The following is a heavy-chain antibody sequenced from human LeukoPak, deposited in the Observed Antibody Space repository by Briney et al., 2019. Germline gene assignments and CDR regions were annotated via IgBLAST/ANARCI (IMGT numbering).Heavy chain of an antibody. D-gene: IGHD2-2*01. CDR3: ARQKNVDVVVPAAHYLGFYYGMDV. J-gene: IGHJ6*02. CDR1: GYSFSTYW. Sequence: GESLKISCQGSGYSFSTYWIGWVRQMPGKGLEWMGIIYPDDSDTKYSPPFRGQVTISADKSIRTAYLQWSSLKASDSAIYYCARQKNVDVVVPAAHYLGFYYGMDVWGQGTAVTVSS. CDR2: IYPDDSDT. V-gene: IGHV5-51*01.